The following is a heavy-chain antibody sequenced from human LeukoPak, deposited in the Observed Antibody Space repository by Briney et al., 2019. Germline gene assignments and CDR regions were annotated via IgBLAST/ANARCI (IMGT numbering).Heavy chain of an antibody. J-gene: IGHJ4*02. Sequence: SGPTLVKPTQTLTLTCTFSGFSLSTSGVGVGWIRQPPVKALEWLALIYWDDDKRYSPSLKSRLTITKDTSKNQVVLTMTNMDPVDTATYYCAHSTHYYYGSGSYIFDYWGQGTLVTVSS. CDR1: GFSLSTSGVG. CDR3: AHSTHYYYGSGSYIFDY. CDR2: IYWDDDK. D-gene: IGHD3-10*01. V-gene: IGHV2-5*02.